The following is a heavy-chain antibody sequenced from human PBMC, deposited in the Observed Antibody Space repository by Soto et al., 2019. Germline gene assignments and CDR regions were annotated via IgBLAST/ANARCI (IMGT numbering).Heavy chain of an antibody. CDR2: INHSGIT. D-gene: IGHD6-6*01. Sequence: GPGPGYASETLSLTCAVYGGSFSGYYWSWIRQPPGKGLDWIGEINHSGITNYNPSLKSRVTISVDTSNNQFSLKLSSVTAADTVVYYCARGRGSSSPAYHYYYYGMDVWGQGTTVTVSS. CDR1: GGSFSGYY. V-gene: IGHV4-34*01. J-gene: IGHJ6*02. CDR3: ARGRGSSSPAYHYYYYGMDV.